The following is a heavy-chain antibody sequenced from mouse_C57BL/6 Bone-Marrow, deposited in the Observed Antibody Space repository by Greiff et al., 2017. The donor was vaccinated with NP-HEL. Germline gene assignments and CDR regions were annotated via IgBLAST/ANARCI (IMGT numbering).Heavy chain of an antibody. CDR1: GYTFTSYW. CDR3: AREDYYGSSYAWYFDY. CDR2: IDPSDSYT. Sequence: QVQLQQPGAELVMPGASVKLSCKASGYTFTSYWTHWVKQRPGQGLEWIGEIDPSDSYTNYNQKFKGKSTLTVDKSSSTAYMQLSSLTSEDSAVYYCAREDYYGSSYAWYFDYWGQGTTLTVSS. D-gene: IGHD1-1*01. J-gene: IGHJ2*01. V-gene: IGHV1-69*01.